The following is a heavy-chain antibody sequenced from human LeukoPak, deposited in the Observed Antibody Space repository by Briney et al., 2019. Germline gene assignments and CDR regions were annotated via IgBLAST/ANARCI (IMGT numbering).Heavy chain of an antibody. V-gene: IGHV3-7*03. CDR1: GFTFSSYS. J-gene: IGHJ4*02. CDR3: ARALSA. Sequence: GGSLRLSCAASGFTFSSYSMNWVRQAPGKGLEWVANIRQDGGEIYYADSVKGRFSISRDNAKKSAYLQMNSLRAEDTAVYYCARALSAWGQGTLVTVSS. D-gene: IGHD3-3*01. CDR2: IRQDGGEI.